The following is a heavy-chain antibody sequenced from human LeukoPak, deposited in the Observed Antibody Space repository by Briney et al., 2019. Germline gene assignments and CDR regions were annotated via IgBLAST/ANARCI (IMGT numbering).Heavy chain of an antibody. J-gene: IGHJ4*02. V-gene: IGHV3-30*18. D-gene: IGHD3-9*01. CDR3: VKVGEVRYFDWLAPYFDF. Sequence: GGSLRLSCVASGFTFSSYAMSWVRQAPGKGLEWVAVISYDGSNKYYADSVKGRFTISRDNSNNTLYLQMNSLTPEDTAVYYCVKVGEVRYFDWLAPYFDFWGQGTLVTVSS. CDR2: ISYDGSNK. CDR1: GFTFSSYA.